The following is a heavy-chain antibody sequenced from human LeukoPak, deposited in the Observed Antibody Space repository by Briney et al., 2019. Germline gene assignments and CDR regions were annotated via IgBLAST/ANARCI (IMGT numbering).Heavy chain of an antibody. J-gene: IGHJ6*03. CDR1: GFTFSSSA. CDR3: VVSPYYYYYMDV. Sequence: GGSLRLSCAASGFTFSSSAMSWVRQAPGKGLEWVSNISGSGSGGGTYYADSVKGRFTISRDNSKNTLYLQMNSLRAEDTAVYYCVVSPYYYYYMDVWGKGTTVTISS. V-gene: IGHV3-23*01. CDR2: ISGSGSGGGT. D-gene: IGHD6-6*01.